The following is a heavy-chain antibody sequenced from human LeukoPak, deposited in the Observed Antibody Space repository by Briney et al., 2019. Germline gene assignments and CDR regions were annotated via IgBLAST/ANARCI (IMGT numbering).Heavy chain of an antibody. D-gene: IGHD6-19*01. CDR3: ARDLGRQYSSIADV. J-gene: IGHJ6*02. CDR2: IKEDGSKK. Sequence: PTGGSLRLSCAASGFSFSSYWMNWVRRAPGKGLEWLANIKEDGSKKYYVDSVKGRFTISRDNAKNSLYLQMDSLRAEDTAVYYCARDLGRQYSSIADVWGQGTTVTVSS. V-gene: IGHV3-7*03. CDR1: GFSFSSYW.